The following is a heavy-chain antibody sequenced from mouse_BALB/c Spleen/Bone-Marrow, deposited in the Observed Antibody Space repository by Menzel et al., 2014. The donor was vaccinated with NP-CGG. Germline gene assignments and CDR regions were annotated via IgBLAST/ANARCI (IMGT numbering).Heavy chain of an antibody. CDR2: INPSTGYT. J-gene: IGHJ4*01. CDR1: GYTFTSYW. CDR3: ASPYGNYDAMDY. D-gene: IGHD2-1*01. Sequence: QVQLKQSGAELAKPGASVKMPCKASGYTFTSYWMHWVKQRPGQGLEWIGYINPSTGYTEYNQKFKDKATLTADKSSSTAYMQLSRLTSEDSAVYYCASPYGNYDAMDYWGKGTSVPVSS. V-gene: IGHV1-7*01.